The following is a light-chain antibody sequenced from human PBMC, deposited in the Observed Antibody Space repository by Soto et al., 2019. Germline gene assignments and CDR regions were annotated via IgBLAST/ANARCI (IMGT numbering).Light chain of an antibody. CDR3: HQYHTYST. CDR2: GAS. J-gene: IGKJ1*01. Sequence: EIVLTQSPATLSVSPGDRVTLSCRASQSVDINLAWYQQRPGQAPRLLVYGASTKATDMPGRFSGRGSGTEFTLTINNLQSEDFAVYYCHQYHTYSTFEQGTKVDIK. CDR1: QSVDIN. V-gene: IGKV3-15*01.